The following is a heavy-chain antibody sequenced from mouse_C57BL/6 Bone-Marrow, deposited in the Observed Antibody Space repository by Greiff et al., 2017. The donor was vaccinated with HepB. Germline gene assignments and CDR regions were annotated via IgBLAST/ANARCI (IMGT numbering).Heavy chain of an antibody. CDR3: ARGWLLDY. D-gene: IGHD2-2*01. Sequence: EVKLQESGPGLVKPSQSLSLTCSVTGYSITSGYYWNWIRQFPGNKLEWMGYISYDGSNNYNPSLKNRISITRDTSKNQFFLKLNSVTTEDTATYYCARGWLLDYWGQGTTLTVSS. J-gene: IGHJ2*01. CDR1: GYSITSGYY. V-gene: IGHV3-6*01. CDR2: ISYDGSN.